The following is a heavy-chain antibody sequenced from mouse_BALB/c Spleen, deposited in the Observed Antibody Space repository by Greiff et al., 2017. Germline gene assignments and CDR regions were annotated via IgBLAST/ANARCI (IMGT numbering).Heavy chain of an antibody. CDR3: TRGGYGSSLDY. V-gene: IGHV1-69*02. CDR2: IYPSDSYT. D-gene: IGHD1-1*01. Sequence: VQLQQPGAELVRPGASVKLSCKASGYTFTSYWINWVKQRPGQGLEWIGNIYPSDSYTNYNPKFKDKATLTVDKSSRTSYMQLSSPTSEDSAVYYCTRGGYGSSLDYWGQGTTLTVSS. J-gene: IGHJ2*01. CDR1: GYTFTSYW.